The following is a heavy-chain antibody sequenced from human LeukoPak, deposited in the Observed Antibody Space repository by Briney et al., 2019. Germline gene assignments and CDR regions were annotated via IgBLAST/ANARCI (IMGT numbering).Heavy chain of an antibody. J-gene: IGHJ4*02. CDR2: ISYDRSNE. Sequence: GGSLRLSCTASGFTFSNYGMHWVRQAPGKGLEWVAVISYDRSNEYYADSVKGRFTISRDNSKNTLFLQMNSLRPEDTAVYHCAKVALFSGYYPPFDYWGQGTLVTVSS. CDR3: AKVALFSGYYPPFDY. CDR1: GFTFSNYG. D-gene: IGHD3-22*01. V-gene: IGHV3-30*18.